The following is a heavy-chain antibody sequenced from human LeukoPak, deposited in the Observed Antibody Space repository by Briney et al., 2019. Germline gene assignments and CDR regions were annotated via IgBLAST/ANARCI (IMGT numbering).Heavy chain of an antibody. V-gene: IGHV2-5*02. D-gene: IGHD4-11*01. J-gene: IGHJ4*02. CDR1: GFSLTTREVG. Sequence: SGPTLLNPTQTLTLTCNFSGFSLTTREVGVGRVCQPPGKALEWLTLIYWDDDKRYSQSLENRLTITKGTSKNQVVLTMTAMDHVDTAIYYCVHRESEIYSWGQGTLVTVSS. CDR2: IYWDDDK. CDR3: VHRESEIYS.